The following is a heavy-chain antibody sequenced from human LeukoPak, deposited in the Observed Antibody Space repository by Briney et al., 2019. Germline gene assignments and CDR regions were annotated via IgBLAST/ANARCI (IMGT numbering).Heavy chain of an antibody. CDR1: GGSISSYY. CDR2: IYYSGST. V-gene: IGHV4-59*01. D-gene: IGHD4-17*01. CDR3: ARSGYGDYDEEYFQH. J-gene: IGHJ1*01. Sequence: SETLSLTCTVSGGSISSYYWSWIRQPPGKGLEWIGYIYYSGSTNYNPSLKSRVTISVDTSKNQFSLKLSSVTAADTAVYYCARSGYGDYDEEYFQHWGQGTLVTVSS.